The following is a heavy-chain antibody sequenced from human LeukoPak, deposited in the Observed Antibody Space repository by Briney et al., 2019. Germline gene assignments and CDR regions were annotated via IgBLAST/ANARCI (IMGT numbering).Heavy chain of an antibody. V-gene: IGHV3-74*01. CDR3: ARAGDSTVDFDY. Sequence: PGGSLRVSCVAFGFTFSSYWMHWVRQAPGKGLVWVSRSNSDGSSTVYADSVEGRFTISRDNAKNTLYLQMNSLRAEDTAVYYCARAGDSTVDFDYWGQGTLVTVSS. CDR1: GFTFSSYW. D-gene: IGHD4-23*01. J-gene: IGHJ4*02. CDR2: SNSDGSST.